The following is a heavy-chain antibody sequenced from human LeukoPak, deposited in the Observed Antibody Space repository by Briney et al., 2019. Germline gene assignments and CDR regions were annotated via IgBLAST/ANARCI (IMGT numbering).Heavy chain of an antibody. CDR1: GYSFSSYS. J-gene: IGHJ4*02. Sequence: ASVKVSCKASGYSFSSYSITWLRQAPEQGLEWMGWISVYSGDTNYAQKFQGRVTMTTDTSTSTAYMELRSLRSDDTAVYYCARDSLHSYSFLWGQGTLVTVSS. CDR2: ISVYSGDT. D-gene: IGHD5-18*01. V-gene: IGHV1-18*01. CDR3: ARDSLHSYSFL.